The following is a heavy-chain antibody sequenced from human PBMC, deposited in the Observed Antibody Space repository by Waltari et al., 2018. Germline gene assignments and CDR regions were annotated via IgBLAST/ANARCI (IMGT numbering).Heavy chain of an antibody. CDR3: VRIVGYFQH. J-gene: IGHJ1*01. CDR2: SYSGGST. Sequence: EVQLLESGGGLVQPGGSLRLSCAASGFTFSSSAMSWVRQAPGKGLEWVSVSYSGGSTYYADSVKGRFTISRDNSKNTLYLQMNSLRAEDTAVYYCVRIVGYFQHWGQGTLVTVSS. V-gene: IGHV3-23*03. D-gene: IGHD2-21*01. CDR1: GFTFSSSA.